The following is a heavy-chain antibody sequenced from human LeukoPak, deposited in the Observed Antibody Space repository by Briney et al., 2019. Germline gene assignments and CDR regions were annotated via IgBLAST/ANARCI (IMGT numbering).Heavy chain of an antibody. V-gene: IGHV1-2*06. CDR2: INPNSGGT. CDR3: ARVPKECSSTSCYSWGWKYYYYYGMDV. Sequence: GASVKVSCKASGYTFTSYDINWVRQAAGQGLEWMGRINPNSGGTNYAQKFQGRVTMTRDTSISTAYMELSRLRSDDTAVYYCARVPKECSSTSCYSWGWKYYYYYGMDVWGQGTTVTVSS. D-gene: IGHD2-2*02. J-gene: IGHJ6*02. CDR1: GYTFTSYD.